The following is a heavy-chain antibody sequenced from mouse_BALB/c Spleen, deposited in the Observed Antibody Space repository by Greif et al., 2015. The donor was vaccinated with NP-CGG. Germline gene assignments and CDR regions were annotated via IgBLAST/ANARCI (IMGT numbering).Heavy chain of an antibody. J-gene: IGHJ1*01. CDR1: GYTFTSYW. D-gene: IGHD4-1*01. V-gene: IGHV1-7*01. Sequence: VQLQQSGAELAKPGASVKMSCKASGYTFTSYWMHWVKQRPGQGLEWIGYINPSTGYTEYNQKFKDKATLTADKSSSTAYMHLSSLTSEDSAVYYCATGTYFNVWGAGTTVTVSS. CDR2: INPSTGYT. CDR3: ATGTYFNV.